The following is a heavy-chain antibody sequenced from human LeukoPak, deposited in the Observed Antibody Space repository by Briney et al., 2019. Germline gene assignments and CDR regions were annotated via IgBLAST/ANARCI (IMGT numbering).Heavy chain of an antibody. J-gene: IGHJ4*02. CDR2: IQQDGGEK. CDR1: GFTFSSYW. Sequence: PGGSLRLSCAASGFTFSSYWMSWVRQAPGKGPEWVANIQQDGGEKYYVESVKGRFTISRDNAKNSLYLQMNSLRAEDTAVYYCARGLAAAGNYYFDYWGQGTLVTVSS. D-gene: IGHD6-13*01. CDR3: ARGLAAAGNYYFDY. V-gene: IGHV3-7*03.